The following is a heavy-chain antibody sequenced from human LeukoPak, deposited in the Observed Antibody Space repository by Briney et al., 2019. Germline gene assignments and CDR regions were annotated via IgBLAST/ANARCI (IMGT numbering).Heavy chain of an antibody. CDR3: VKSLVATLYHFDY. D-gene: IGHD5-12*01. V-gene: IGHV3-64D*09. CDR1: GFNFSSYA. Sequence: GGSLRLSCSASGFNFSSYAMHWGRQAPGKGLEYVSGISRNGGNTYYADSVKGRFTISRDNSKNTLYLQMTSLTAEDTALYYCVKSLVATLYHFDYWGQGTLVTVSS. J-gene: IGHJ4*02. CDR2: ISRNGGNT.